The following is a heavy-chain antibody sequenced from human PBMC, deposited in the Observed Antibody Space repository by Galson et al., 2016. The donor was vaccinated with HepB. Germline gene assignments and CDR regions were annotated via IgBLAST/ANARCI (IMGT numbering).Heavy chain of an antibody. CDR1: GFNFRNYA. V-gene: IGHV3-30*04. CDR3: ARGPGNYNRGREHYYGMDV. J-gene: IGHJ6*02. CDR2: ISSDGSDK. Sequence: SLRLSCAASGFNFRNYAMPWVRQAPGKGLEWVSVISSDGSDKYYADSVKGRFTISRDNSKNTLYLHMNSLRGEDTAVYFCARGPGNYNRGREHYYGMDVWGQGTTVTVSS. D-gene: IGHD3-10*01.